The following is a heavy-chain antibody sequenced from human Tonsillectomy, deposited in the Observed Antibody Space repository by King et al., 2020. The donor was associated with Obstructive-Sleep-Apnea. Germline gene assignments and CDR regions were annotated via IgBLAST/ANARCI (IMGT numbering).Heavy chain of an antibody. D-gene: IGHD3-10*01. J-gene: IGHJ6*02. CDR3: AGDVSGGGLDV. CDR1: GFTFSSYT. CDR2: ISSDGSNQ. V-gene: IGHV3-30*04. Sequence: VQLVESGGGVVQPGTSLRLSCVASGFTFSSYTMHWVRQAPGKGLEWVAAISSDGSNQHYTDSVRGRFTISRNSSKNTLYLQMNSLRAEVTAVYYCAGDVSGGGLDVWGQGTTVTVSS.